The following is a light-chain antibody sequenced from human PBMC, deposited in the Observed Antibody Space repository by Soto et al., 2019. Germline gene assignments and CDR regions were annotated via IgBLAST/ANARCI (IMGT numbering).Light chain of an antibody. Sequence: QSALTQPASVSGSPGQSITISCTGTSSDVGGYNYVSWYQQHPGKAPKLMIYDVSNRPSGVSNRFSGSKSGNTASLTISGLRAEDEADSYCRSYTSSSTLPYVFGTGTKLTVL. CDR1: SSDVGGYNY. J-gene: IGLJ1*01. CDR2: DVS. V-gene: IGLV2-14*01. CDR3: RSYTSSSTLPYV.